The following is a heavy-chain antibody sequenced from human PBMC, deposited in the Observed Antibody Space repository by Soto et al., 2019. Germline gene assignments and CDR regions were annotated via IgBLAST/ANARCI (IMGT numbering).Heavy chain of an antibody. CDR1: GYTLTELT. J-gene: IGHJ3*02. D-gene: IGHD3-10*01. CDR3: ATDVINMVRGVIFPRGAFGI. V-gene: IGHV1-24*01. CDR2: FDPEDGET. Sequence: ASVKVSCKVSGYTLTELTMHWVRPAPGKGLEWMGGFDPEDGETIYAQKFQGRVTMTEDTSTDTAYMELSSLRSEGTAVYYCATDVINMVRGVIFPRGAFGIWGQGTMVT.